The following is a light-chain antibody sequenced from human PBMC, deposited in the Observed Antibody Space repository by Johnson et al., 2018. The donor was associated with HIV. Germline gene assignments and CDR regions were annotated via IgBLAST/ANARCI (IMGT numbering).Light chain of an antibody. CDR3: GTWGTSLSAGGV. J-gene: IGLJ1*01. CDR2: DNN. V-gene: IGLV1-51*01. CDR1: SSNIGNNY. Sequence: QSVLTQPPSVSAAPGQKVTISCSGSSSNIGNNYVSWYQQLPGTAPKLLIYDNNKRPSGIPDRFSGSKSGTSATLGITGLQTGDEADYYCGTWGTSLSAGGVFGTVTKCTAL.